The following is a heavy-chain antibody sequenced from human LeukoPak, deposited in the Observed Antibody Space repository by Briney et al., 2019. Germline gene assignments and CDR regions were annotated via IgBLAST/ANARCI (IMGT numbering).Heavy chain of an antibody. CDR2: ISGSGGST. CDR1: GFTFSSYA. J-gene: IGHJ4*02. Sequence: GGSLRLSCAASGFTFSSYAMSWVRQAPGKGLEWVSAISGSGGSTYYADSVKGRFTISRDNSKNTLYLQMNSLRAEDTAVYYCAKVGRKTYYYDSSGIYWGQGTLVTVSS. V-gene: IGHV3-23*01. D-gene: IGHD3-22*01. CDR3: AKVGRKTYYYDSSGIY.